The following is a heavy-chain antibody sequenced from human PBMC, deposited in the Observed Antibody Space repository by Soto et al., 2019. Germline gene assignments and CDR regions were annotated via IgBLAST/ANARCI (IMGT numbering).Heavy chain of an antibody. D-gene: IGHD3-10*01. CDR3: ESDHKGSSYYYGMDV. CDR2: IIPIFGTA. J-gene: IGHJ6*02. Sequence: SVKFSSKPPVGTLSRYAIILVRQAPGQGLKWMGGIIPIFGTANYAQKFQGRVTITADESTSTAYMELSSLRSEDTAVYYCESDHKGSSYYYGMDVWGRGTTVTVSS. V-gene: IGHV1-69*13. CDR1: VGTLSRYA.